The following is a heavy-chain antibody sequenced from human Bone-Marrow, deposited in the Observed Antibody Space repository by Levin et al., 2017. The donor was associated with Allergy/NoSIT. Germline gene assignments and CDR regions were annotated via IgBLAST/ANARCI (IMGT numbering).Heavy chain of an antibody. V-gene: IGHV1-18*01. D-gene: IGHD2-8*01. J-gene: IGHJ5*02. CDR2: INGYNGNT. CDR3: ARVACAKGVCSPFDP. Sequence: GGSLRLSCKASGYTFTTYGISWVRQAPGQGLEWMGWINGYNGNTNYAQKFQGRVTMTTDTSANTAYMELRSLRSDDTAVYYCARVACAKGVCSPFDPWGQGTLVTVSS. CDR1: GYTFTTYG.